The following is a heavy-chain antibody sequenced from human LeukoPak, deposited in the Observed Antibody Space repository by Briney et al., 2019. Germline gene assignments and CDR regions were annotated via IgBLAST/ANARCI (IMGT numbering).Heavy chain of an antibody. CDR3: ARVYSSSWYSAFDI. D-gene: IGHD6-13*01. V-gene: IGHV3-64*01. CDR2: ISTNGGST. Sequence: PGGSLRLSCAASGFTFSSYAMYWVRQPPRKGLEYVSAISTNGGSTYYANSVKGRFTISRDNSKNTLYLQMGSLRAEDMAVYYCARVYSSSWYSAFDIWGQGTMVTVSS. J-gene: IGHJ3*02. CDR1: GFTFSSYA.